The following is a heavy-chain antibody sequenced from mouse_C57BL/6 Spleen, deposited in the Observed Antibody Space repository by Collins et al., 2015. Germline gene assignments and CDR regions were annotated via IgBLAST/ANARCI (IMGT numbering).Heavy chain of an antibody. J-gene: IGHJ3*01. CDR3: ARDQTVVAPFAY. D-gene: IGHD1-1*01. CDR1: GYSITSGYY. CDR2: ISYDGSN. Sequence: DVQLQESGPGLVKPSQSLSLTCSVTGYSITSGYYWNWIRQFPGNKLEWMGYISYDGSNNYNPSLKNRISITRDTSKNQFSLKLNSVTTEDTATYYCARDQTVVAPFAYWGQGTLVTVSA. V-gene: IGHV3-6*01.